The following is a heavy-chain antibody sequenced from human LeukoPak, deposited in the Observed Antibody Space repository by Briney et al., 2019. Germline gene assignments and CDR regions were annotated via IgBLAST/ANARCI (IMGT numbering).Heavy chain of an antibody. V-gene: IGHV4-38-2*02. Sequence: SETLSLTCTVSGGSISSYYWGWIRQPPGKGLEWIGSIYHTGSTYYNPSLKSRVTISVDTSKNQFSLKLSSVTAADTAVYYCARVWTGYPGHYWGQGTLVTVSS. J-gene: IGHJ4*02. CDR1: GGSISSYY. D-gene: IGHD3/OR15-3a*01. CDR2: IYHTGST. CDR3: ARVWTGYPGHY.